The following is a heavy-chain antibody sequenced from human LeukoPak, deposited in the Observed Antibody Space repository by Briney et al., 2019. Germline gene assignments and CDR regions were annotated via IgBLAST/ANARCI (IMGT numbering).Heavy chain of an antibody. D-gene: IGHD3-10*01. V-gene: IGHV4-39*07. Sequence: SETLSLTCTVSGGSISSSTYYWGWIRQPPGKGLEWIGSIYYSGSTYYNPSLKSRVTISVDTSKNQFSLKLSSVTAADTAVYYCARLRGSGSSYYYYYYMDVWGKGTTVTISS. CDR1: GGSISSSTYY. CDR3: ARLRGSGSSYYYYYYMDV. CDR2: IYYSGST. J-gene: IGHJ6*03.